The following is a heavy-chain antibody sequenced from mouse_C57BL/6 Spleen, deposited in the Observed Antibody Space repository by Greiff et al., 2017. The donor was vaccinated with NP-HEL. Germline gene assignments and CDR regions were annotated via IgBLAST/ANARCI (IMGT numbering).Heavy chain of an antibody. CDR3: ARERELAVVATEDY. D-gene: IGHD1-1*01. CDR2: IDPSDSYT. V-gene: IGHV1-59*01. Sequence: QVQLQQPGAELVRPGTSVKLSCKASGYTFTSYWMHWVKQRPGQGLEWIGVIDPSDSYTNYNQKFKGKATLTVDTSSSTAYMQLSSLTSEDSAVYYCARERELAVVATEDYWGQGTTLTVSS. J-gene: IGHJ2*01. CDR1: GYTFTSYW.